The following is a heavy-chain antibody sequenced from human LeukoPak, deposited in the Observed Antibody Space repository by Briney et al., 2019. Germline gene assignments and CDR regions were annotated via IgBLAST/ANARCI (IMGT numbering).Heavy chain of an antibody. D-gene: IGHD6-19*01. V-gene: IGHV4-34*01. J-gene: IGHJ4*02. CDR3: AGTGYSSGWYSGY. CDR2: IYYSGST. CDR1: GGSFSGYY. Sequence: SETLSLTCAVYGGSFSGYYWSWIRQPPGKGLEWIGSIYYSGSTYYNPSLKSRVTISVDTSKNQFSLKLSSVTAADTAVYYCAGTGYSSGWYSGYWGQGTLVTVSS.